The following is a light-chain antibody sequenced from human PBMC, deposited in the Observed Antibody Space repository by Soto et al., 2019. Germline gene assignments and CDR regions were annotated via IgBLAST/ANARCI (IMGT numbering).Light chain of an antibody. CDR3: QQYSIYPWT. J-gene: IGKJ1*01. CDR2: DAS. V-gene: IGKV1-5*01. Sequence: IQMTQSPSTLSASVGDRVTITCRASQSTSTWLAWYQQKPGKAPKVLIFDASSLESGVPSRFSGSGSATEFTLTISSLQPDDFATYYCQQYSIYPWTFGQGTKVDIK. CDR1: QSTSTW.